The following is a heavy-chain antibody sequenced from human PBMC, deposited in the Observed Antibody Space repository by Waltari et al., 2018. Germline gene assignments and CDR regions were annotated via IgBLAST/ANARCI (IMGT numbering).Heavy chain of an antibody. CDR1: GWSFSGYY. Sequence: QVQLQQWGAGLLKPSETLSLTCAVSGWSFSGYYWRWLRQPPGKGMDWIGEINHSGSTNYNPSLKSRVTISVDTSKNQFSLKLSSVTAADTAVYYCARRRVATISAYDYWGQGTLVTVSS. D-gene: IGHD5-12*01. J-gene: IGHJ4*02. CDR2: INHSGST. CDR3: ARRRVATISAYDY. V-gene: IGHV4-34*01.